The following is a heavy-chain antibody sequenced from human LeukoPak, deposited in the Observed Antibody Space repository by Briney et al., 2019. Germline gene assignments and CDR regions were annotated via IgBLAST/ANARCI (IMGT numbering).Heavy chain of an antibody. D-gene: IGHD3-10*01. Sequence: PGGSLRLSCAASGFTFSSYGMSWVRQAPGKGLEWVANIKQDGTEKSYVDSVKGRFTISRDNAKNSLYLQMNTLRVEDTAVYYCAKLAKYFYGSETYYFFEHWGQGTPVTASS. CDR3: AKLAKYFYGSETYYFFEH. CDR1: GFTFSSYG. CDR2: IKQDGTEK. V-gene: IGHV3-7*01. J-gene: IGHJ4*02.